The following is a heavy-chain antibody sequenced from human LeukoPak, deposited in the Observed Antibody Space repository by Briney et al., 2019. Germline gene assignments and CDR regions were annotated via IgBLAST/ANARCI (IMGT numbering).Heavy chain of an antibody. D-gene: IGHD4/OR15-4a*01. J-gene: IGHJ4*02. CDR1: GFTFSNYA. V-gene: IGHV3-23*01. CDR3: AKFDYGSFSFDY. CDR2: IRGSGGST. Sequence: GGSLRLSCAASGFTFSNYAMSWVRQAPGKGLEWVSLIRGSGGSTYHADSVKGRFTISRDDSKNTLYLHMNSLRDEDTAVYYCAKFDYGSFSFDYWGQGTLVTVSS.